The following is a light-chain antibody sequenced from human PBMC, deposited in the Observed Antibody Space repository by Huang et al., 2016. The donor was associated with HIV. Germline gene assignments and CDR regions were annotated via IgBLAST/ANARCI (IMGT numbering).Light chain of an antibody. J-gene: IGKJ4*01. CDR3: QHYGNSRVI. CDR2: GAS. V-gene: IGKV3-20*01. Sequence: EIVLTQSPGTLSLSPGERATLSCRASQSISNTYLAWYQQKLGQVPRLLIYGASSRATGIPDRVSGSGSGADFTLTISRMEPEDFAVYYCQHYGNSRVIFGGGTKVEIK. CDR1: QSISNTY.